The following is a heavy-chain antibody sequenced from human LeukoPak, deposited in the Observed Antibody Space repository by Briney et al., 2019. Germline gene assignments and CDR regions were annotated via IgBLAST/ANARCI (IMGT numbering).Heavy chain of an antibody. CDR2: IYYSGST. D-gene: IGHD3-22*01. Sequence: PSETLSLTCTVSGGSISSYYWSWIRQPPGKGLEWIGYIYYSGSTNYNPSLKSRVTISVDTSKNQFSLKLSSVTAADTAVYYCARQAYDSSGPLYYYYGMDVWGQGTTVTVSS. J-gene: IGHJ6*02. CDR1: GGSISSYY. V-gene: IGHV4-59*08. CDR3: ARQAYDSSGPLYYYYGMDV.